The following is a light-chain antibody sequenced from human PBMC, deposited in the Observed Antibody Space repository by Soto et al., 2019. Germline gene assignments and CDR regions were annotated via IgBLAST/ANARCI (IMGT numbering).Light chain of an antibody. CDR1: QSVSSSY. V-gene: IGKV3-20*01. Sequence: IWLTRSGSATCSPCGARDTQSNRASQSVSSSYLAWYQQKPGQAPRLLIYGASNRATGIPDRFSGRGSGTDFTLTISRVEPEDLVVCSFQHYARSPVAIGQGTKVDIK. CDR2: GAS. J-gene: IGKJ1*01. CDR3: QHYARSPVA.